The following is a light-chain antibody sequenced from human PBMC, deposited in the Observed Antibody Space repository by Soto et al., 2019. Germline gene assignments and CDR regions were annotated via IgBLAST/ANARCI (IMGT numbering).Light chain of an antibody. V-gene: IGLV2-23*03. J-gene: IGLJ1*01. CDR1: SSDVGSYNL. Sequence: QSALAQPASVSGSPGQSITISCTGTSSDVGSYNLVSWYQQHPGKAPKLMIYEGSKRPSRVSNRFSGSKSGNTASLTISGLQAEDEADYYCCSYAGSSTFSYVFGTGTKV. CDR3: CSYAGSSTFSYV. CDR2: EGS.